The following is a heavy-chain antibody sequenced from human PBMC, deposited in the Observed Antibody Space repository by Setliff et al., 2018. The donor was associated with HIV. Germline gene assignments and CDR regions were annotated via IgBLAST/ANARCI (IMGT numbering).Heavy chain of an antibody. V-gene: IGHV3-48*03. Sequence: GGSLRLSCAASGFTFSSSEMNWVRQAPGKGLEWVSYISSSSNTIYYADSVKGRFTISRDNAKNSLYLQMNSLRAEDTAVYHCARGHHFKDVWGQGTTVTVSS. J-gene: IGHJ6*02. CDR2: ISSSSNTI. CDR1: GFTFSSSE. CDR3: ARGHHFKDV.